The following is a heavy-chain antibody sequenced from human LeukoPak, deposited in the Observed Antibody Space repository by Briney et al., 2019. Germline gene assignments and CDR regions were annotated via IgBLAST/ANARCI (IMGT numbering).Heavy chain of an antibody. CDR3: ARDNPGTYYDILTGYYQALDY. V-gene: IGHV3-48*03. CDR1: GFTFSSYE. D-gene: IGHD3-9*01. CDR2: ISSSGSTI. J-gene: IGHJ4*02. Sequence: GGSLRLSCAASGFTFSSYEMNWVRQAPGKGLEWGSYISSSGSTIYYADSVKGRFTISRDNAKNSLYLQMNSLRAEDTAVYYCARDNPGTYYDILTGYYQALDYWGQGTLVTVSS.